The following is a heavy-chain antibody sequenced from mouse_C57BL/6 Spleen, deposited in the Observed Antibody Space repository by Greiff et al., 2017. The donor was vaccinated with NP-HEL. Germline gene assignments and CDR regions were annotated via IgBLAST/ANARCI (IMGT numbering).Heavy chain of an antibody. V-gene: IGHV14-1*01. CDR2: FDPEDGDT. CDR3: TSDYDGSSYDWYFDV. Sequence: VQLQQSGAELVRPGASVKLSCTASGFNIKAYSMHWVKQRPEQGLEWIGRFDPEDGDTEYAPKFQGKATMTADQSSNTAYLQLSSLTSEDTAVYYCTSDYDGSSYDWYFDVWGTGTTVTVSS. CDR1: GFNIKAYS. D-gene: IGHD1-1*01. J-gene: IGHJ1*03.